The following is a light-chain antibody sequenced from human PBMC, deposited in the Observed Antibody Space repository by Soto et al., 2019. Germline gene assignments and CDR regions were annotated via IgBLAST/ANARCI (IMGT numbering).Light chain of an antibody. V-gene: IGLV2-14*01. Sequence: VLSQPASVSGSPGQSITISCTGTSSDIGRYNYVSWYQQHPGMAPQLLIYEVSDRPSGVSNRFSGSKSGNTASLTISGLQAEDEADYFCTSYTTTSAVIFGGGTKVTVL. CDR3: TSYTTTSAVI. CDR1: SSDIGRYNY. CDR2: EVS. J-gene: IGLJ2*01.